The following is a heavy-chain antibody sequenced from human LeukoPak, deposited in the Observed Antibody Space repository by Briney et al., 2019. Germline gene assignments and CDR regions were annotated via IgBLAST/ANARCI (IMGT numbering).Heavy chain of an antibody. CDR3: ATGGGWYFDY. CDR1: GFTFSNYW. J-gene: IGHJ4*02. CDR2: IGQDGTEN. V-gene: IGHV3-7*01. Sequence: GGSLRLSCAASGFTFSNYWMNWVRQAPGKGLEWVASIGQDGTENYYVDSVKGRFTISRDIAKNSLYLQMNSLRVEDTAVYYCATGGGWYFDYWGQGALITASS. D-gene: IGHD6-19*01.